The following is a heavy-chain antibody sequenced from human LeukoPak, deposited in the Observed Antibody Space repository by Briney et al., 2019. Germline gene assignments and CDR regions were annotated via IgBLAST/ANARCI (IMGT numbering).Heavy chain of an antibody. CDR1: GFTFSNYW. V-gene: IGHV3-7*01. Sequence: GGSLRLSCAASGFTFSNYWMSWVRQAPGKGLEWVANIKQDGSERNYVDSVKGRFAISRDNAKNSLYLQMNSRRAEDTAVYYCARDHYGSGNYYSFFDYWGQGTLVTVSS. J-gene: IGHJ4*02. CDR2: IKQDGSER. D-gene: IGHD3-10*01. CDR3: ARDHYGSGNYYSFFDY.